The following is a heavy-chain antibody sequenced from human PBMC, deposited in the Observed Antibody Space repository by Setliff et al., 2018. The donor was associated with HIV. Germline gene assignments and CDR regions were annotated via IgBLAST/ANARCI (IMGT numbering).Heavy chain of an antibody. CDR2: IQTSGST. CDR1: GGSINLYY. V-gene: IGHV4-4*09. CDR3: ARGQYCGGGSCYSPSYNWFDP. J-gene: IGHJ5*02. D-gene: IGHD2-15*01. Sequence: SETLSLTCTVSGGSINLYYWSWIRQPPGKGLEWIGYIQTSGSTKYNPSLTSRVTISVDTSKTQFSLKLSSVTAADTAVYYCARGQYCGGGSCYSPSYNWFDPWGQGTLVTVSS.